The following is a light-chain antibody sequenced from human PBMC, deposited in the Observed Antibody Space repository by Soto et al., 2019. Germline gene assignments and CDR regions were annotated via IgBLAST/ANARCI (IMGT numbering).Light chain of an antibody. Sequence: QSVLTQPASVSGSPGQSITISCTGTSSDVGDYNLVSWYQQHPGKAPKLIIYDVTNRPSGVSSRFSGSKSGNTASLTISGLQAEDEADYYCSSYTSDTSLDVVLGGGTQLTVL. CDR1: SSDVGDYNL. J-gene: IGLJ2*01. CDR2: DVT. V-gene: IGLV2-14*01. CDR3: SSYTSDTSLDVV.